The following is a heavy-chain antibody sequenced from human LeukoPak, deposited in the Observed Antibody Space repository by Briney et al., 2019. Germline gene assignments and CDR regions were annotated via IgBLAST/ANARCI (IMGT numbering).Heavy chain of an antibody. J-gene: IGHJ4*02. V-gene: IGHV1-46*01. CDR2: INPSGGST. CDR3: ARSRGDYYDSSGYYYFGY. Sequence: ASVKVSCKASGYTFTSYYMRWVRQAPGQGLEWMGIINPSGGSTSYAQKFQGRVTMTRGTSTSTVYMELSSLRSEDTAVYYCARSRGDYYDSSGYYYFGYWGQGTLVTVSS. D-gene: IGHD3-22*01. CDR1: GYTFTSYY.